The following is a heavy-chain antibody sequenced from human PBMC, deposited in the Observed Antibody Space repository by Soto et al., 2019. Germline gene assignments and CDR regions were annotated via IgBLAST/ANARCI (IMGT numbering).Heavy chain of an antibody. Sequence: SETLSLTCTVSGGSISSHYWSWVRQAPGKGLEWIGHIYYRGSTTYNPSLRSRSTISVDTSNNQFSLKLNSVTTADTAVYYCARDGIEASGMDVWGQGTKVTVSS. D-gene: IGHD1-26*01. CDR1: GGSISSHY. V-gene: IGHV4-59*11. CDR3: ARDGIEASGMDV. CDR2: IYYRGST. J-gene: IGHJ6*02.